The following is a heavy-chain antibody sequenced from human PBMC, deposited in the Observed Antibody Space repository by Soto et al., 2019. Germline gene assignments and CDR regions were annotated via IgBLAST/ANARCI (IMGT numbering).Heavy chain of an antibody. CDR1: GYTFTSYG. V-gene: IGHV1-18*01. CDR3: VRDASSGYRGWWDP. D-gene: IGHD5-18*01. Sequence: QVQLVQSGAEVKKPGASVKVSCKASGYTFTSYGISWVRQAPGQGLEWMGLISPYNGDTIYAQKFQGRVIVTTDTATSTAYMELRSLRSDDKAVYYCVRDASSGYRGWWDPWGQGTLVTVSS. CDR2: ISPYNGDT. J-gene: IGHJ5*02.